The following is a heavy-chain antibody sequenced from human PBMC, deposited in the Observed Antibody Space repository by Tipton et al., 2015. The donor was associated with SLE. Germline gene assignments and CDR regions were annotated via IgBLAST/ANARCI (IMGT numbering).Heavy chain of an antibody. J-gene: IGHJ4*02. Sequence: RLSCAASGFTFSSYSMNWVRQAPGKGLEWVSSISSSSSYIYYADSVKGRFTISRDNAKNSLYLQMNSLRADDTAVYYCARASSGGFDYWGQGTLVTVSS. CDR1: GFTFSSYS. D-gene: IGHD6-19*01. V-gene: IGHV3-21*01. CDR3: ARASSGGFDY. CDR2: ISSSSSYI.